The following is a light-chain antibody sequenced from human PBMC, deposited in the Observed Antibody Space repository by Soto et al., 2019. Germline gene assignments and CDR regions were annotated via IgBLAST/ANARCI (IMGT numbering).Light chain of an antibody. CDR3: QQYNNWPPVT. CDR1: QSLNDN. J-gene: IGKJ3*01. V-gene: IGKV3-15*01. CDR2: RAS. Sequence: EIVMTQSPATLSVSPGARATLSCRASQSLNDNLAWYQQTPGQAPRLLIYRASIRATGVPARFSGSGSGTDFTLTISSLQSEDFAVYYCQQYNNWPPVTFGPGTKVDIK.